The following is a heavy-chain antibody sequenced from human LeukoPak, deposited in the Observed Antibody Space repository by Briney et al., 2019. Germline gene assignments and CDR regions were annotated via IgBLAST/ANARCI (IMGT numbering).Heavy chain of an antibody. CDR2: INHSGST. V-gene: IGHV4-34*01. J-gene: IGHJ4*02. CDR1: GGSFSGYY. D-gene: IGHD3-10*01. Sequence: PSETLSLTCAVYGGSFSGYYWSWIRQPPGKGLEWIGEINHSGSTNYNPSLKSRVTISVDTPKNQFSLKLTSVPAEDTAVYYCARDNGSGSYLVYWGQGTLVTVSS. CDR3: ARDNGSGSYLVY.